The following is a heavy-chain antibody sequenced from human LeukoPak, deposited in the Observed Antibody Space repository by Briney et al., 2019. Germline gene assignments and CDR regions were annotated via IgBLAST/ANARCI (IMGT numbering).Heavy chain of an antibody. D-gene: IGHD3-22*01. V-gene: IGHV1-2*04. CDR3: ARGGEDDSSGYYPSDY. J-gene: IGHJ4*02. Sequence: ASVKVSCKASGYTFTGYYMHWVRQAPGQGLEWMGWINPNSGGTNYAQKFQGWVTMTRDTSISTAYMELSSLRSEDTAVYYCARGGEDDSSGYYPSDYWGQGTLVTVSS. CDR1: GYTFTGYY. CDR2: INPNSGGT.